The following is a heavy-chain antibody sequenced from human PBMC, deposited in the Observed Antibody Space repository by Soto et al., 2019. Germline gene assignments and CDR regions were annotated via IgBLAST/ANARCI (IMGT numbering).Heavy chain of an antibody. V-gene: IGHV4-34*01. J-gene: IGHJ4*02. Sequence: SETLSLTCAVYGGSFSGYYWSWIRQPPGKGLEWIGEINHSGSTNYNPSLKSRVTISVDTSKNQFSLKLSSVTAAVTAVYYCARNTLYYFDYWGQGTLVTVSS. CDR1: GGSFSGYY. CDR2: INHSGST. D-gene: IGHD3-16*01. CDR3: ARNTLYYFDY.